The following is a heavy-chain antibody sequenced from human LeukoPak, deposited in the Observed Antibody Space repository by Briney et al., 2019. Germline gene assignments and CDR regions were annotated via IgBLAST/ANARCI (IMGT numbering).Heavy chain of an antibody. Sequence: GSSVKVSCKASGGTFSSYAISWVRQAPGQGLEWMGGIIPIFGTANYAQKFQGRVTITADESTSTAYMELSSLRSEDTAVYYCAAESICSSTSCYGAFDIWGQGTLVTVSS. J-gene: IGHJ3*02. CDR2: IIPIFGTA. CDR1: GGTFSSYA. D-gene: IGHD2-2*01. CDR3: AAESICSSTSCYGAFDI. V-gene: IGHV1-69*01.